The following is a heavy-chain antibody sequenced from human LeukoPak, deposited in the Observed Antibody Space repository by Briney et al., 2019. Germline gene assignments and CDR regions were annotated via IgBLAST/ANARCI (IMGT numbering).Heavy chain of an antibody. CDR3: ARIESIARSFDY. CDR2: IYYSGST. V-gene: IGHV4-59*08. CDR1: GGSISSYY. J-gene: IGHJ4*02. D-gene: IGHD6-6*01. Sequence: SEPLSLTCTVSGGSISSYYWSWIRQPPGKGLEWIGYIYYSGSTNYNPSLKSRVTISVDTSKNQFSLKLSSVTAADTAVYYCARIESIARSFDYWGQGTLVTVSS.